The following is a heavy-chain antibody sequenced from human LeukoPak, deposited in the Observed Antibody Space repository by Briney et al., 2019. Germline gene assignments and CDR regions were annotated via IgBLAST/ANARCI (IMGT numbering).Heavy chain of an antibody. CDR3: AGQWLNSYYYMDV. CDR2: ISSSSSYI. D-gene: IGHD3-22*01. Sequence: GGSLRLSCAASGFTFSSYSMNWVRRAPGKGLEWVSSISSSSSYIYYADSVKGRFTISRDNAKNSLYLQMNSLRAEDTAVYYCAGQWLNSYYYMDVWGKGTTVTVSS. J-gene: IGHJ6*03. V-gene: IGHV3-21*01. CDR1: GFTFSSYS.